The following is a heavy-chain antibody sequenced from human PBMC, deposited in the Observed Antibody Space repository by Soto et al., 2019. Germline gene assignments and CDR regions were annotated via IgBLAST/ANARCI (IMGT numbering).Heavy chain of an antibody. J-gene: IGHJ4*02. CDR1: GGSFSGYY. CDR2: INHSGST. V-gene: IGHV4-34*01. CDR3: AGSLGRGRRGMPQIDY. Sequence: KPSETLSLTCAVYGGSFSGYYWSWIRQPPGKGLEWIGEINHSGSTNYNPSLKSRVTISVDTSKNQFSLKLSSVTAADTAVYYCAGSLGRGRRGMPQIDYWGQGTLVTVSS. D-gene: IGHD3-16*01.